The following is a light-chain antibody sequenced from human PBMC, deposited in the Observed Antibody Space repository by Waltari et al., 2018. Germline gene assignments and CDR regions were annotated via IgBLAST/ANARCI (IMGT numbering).Light chain of an antibody. CDR2: EVS. CDR1: SSDVGSYNL. CDR3: CSYAGSSTFYV. Sequence: QSALTQPASVSRSPGQSITIPCTGTSSDVGSYNLVSWYQQHPGKAPKLMIYEVSKRPSGVSNRFSGSKSGNTASLTISGLQAEDEADYYCCSYAGSSTFYVFGTGTKVTVL. J-gene: IGLJ1*01. V-gene: IGLV2-23*02.